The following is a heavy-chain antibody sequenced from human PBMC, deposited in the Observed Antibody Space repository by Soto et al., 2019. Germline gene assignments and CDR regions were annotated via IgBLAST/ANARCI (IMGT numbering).Heavy chain of an antibody. CDR1: GDTFHSYV. Sequence: QVQLVQSGPEVKKPWSSVKVSCKASGDTFHSYVITWVRQAPGQGLEWLGGIITAFGTTSYAQNFQDRRTITADEAATADPLELSSLTSDDTSIYYCTRSYGYTFGGSLDHWGQGTLVTVSS. D-gene: IGHD5-18*01. CDR3: TRSYGYTFGGSLDH. CDR2: IITAFGTT. J-gene: IGHJ4*02. V-gene: IGHV1-69*01.